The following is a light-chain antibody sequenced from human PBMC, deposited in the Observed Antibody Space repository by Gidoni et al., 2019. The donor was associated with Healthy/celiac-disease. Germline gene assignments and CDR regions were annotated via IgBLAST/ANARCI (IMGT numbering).Light chain of an antibody. CDR3: QSYDSSLSGSYV. CDR2: GNS. CDR1: SSNTGAGYD. J-gene: IGLJ1*01. Sequence: QSVLTPPPSVSGAPGQRVTISCTGRSSNTGAGYDVHWFQQLPGPAPKLLIYGNSNRPSGVPDRFSGSKSGTSASLAITGLQAEDEADYYCQSYDSSLSGSYVFGTGTKVTVL. V-gene: IGLV1-40*01.